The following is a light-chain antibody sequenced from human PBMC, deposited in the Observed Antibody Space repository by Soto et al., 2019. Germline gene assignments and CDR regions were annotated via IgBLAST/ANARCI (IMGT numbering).Light chain of an antibody. J-gene: IGKJ5*01. CDR1: QSFSRSF. CDR3: QQYATSPIT. V-gene: IGKV3-20*01. Sequence: EIVLTQSPGTLSLSPGERATLSCRASQSFSRSFFAWYQQNPGQAPRLLLYGASSRATGIPDRFSGSGSGTDFTLSITSLEPEDFAVYFCQQYATSPITFGQGTRLEIK. CDR2: GAS.